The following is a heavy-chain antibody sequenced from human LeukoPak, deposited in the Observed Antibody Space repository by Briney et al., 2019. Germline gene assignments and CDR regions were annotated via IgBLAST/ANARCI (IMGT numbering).Heavy chain of an antibody. CDR2: INPNSGGT. Sequence: ASVKVSCKASGYTFTGYYMHWVRQAPGQGLEWMGWINPNSGGTNYAQKFQGRVTMTRDTSISAAYMELSRLRSDDTAVYYCASGYSYGPEGYYYYYYMDVWGKGTTVTISS. D-gene: IGHD5-18*01. CDR1: GYTFTGYY. V-gene: IGHV1-2*02. CDR3: ASGYSYGPEGYYYYYYMDV. J-gene: IGHJ6*03.